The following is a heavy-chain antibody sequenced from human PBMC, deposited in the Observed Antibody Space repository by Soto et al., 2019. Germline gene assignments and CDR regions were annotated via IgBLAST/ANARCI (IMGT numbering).Heavy chain of an antibody. CDR3: ARGDLNNPRPDSSGYYLGFDY. CDR2: IYYSGST. V-gene: IGHV4-31*03. J-gene: IGHJ4*02. CDR1: GGSISSGGYY. D-gene: IGHD3-22*01. Sequence: SETLSLTCTVSGGSISSGGYYWSWIRQHPGKGLEWIGYIYYSGSTYYNPSLKSRVTISVDTSKNQFSLKLSSVTAADTAVYYCARGDLNNPRPDSSGYYLGFDYWGQGTLVTVSS.